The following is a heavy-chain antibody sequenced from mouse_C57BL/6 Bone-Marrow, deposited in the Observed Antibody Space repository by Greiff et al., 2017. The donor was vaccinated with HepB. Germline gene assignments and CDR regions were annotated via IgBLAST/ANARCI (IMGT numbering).Heavy chain of an antibody. J-gene: IGHJ2*01. CDR2: IDPSDSYT. CDR1: GYTFTSYW. D-gene: IGHD1-1*01. V-gene: IGHV1-50*01. CDR3: ARCPTMTTVVAGHYFDY. Sequence: QVQLKQPGAELVKPGASVKLSCKASGYTFTSYWMQWVKQRPGKGLEWIGEIDPSDSYTNYNQKFKGKATLTVDTSSSTAYMQLSSLTSEDSAVYYCARCPTMTTVVAGHYFDYWGQGTTLTVSS.